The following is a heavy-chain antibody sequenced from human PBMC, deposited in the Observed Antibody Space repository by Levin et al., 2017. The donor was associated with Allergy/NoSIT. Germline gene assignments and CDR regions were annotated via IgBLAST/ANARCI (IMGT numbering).Heavy chain of an antibody. Sequence: GESLKISCKASGYTFTGFYIHWVRQAPGQGLEWMGWINPKSGDTNYAQKLQGRVTMTRDTSISTVYMELNRLRSDDTAFYYCARGPFKGIVVVFDYWGQGPLVTVSP. J-gene: IGHJ4*02. CDR2: INPKSGDT. D-gene: IGHD2-15*01. V-gene: IGHV1-2*02. CDR1: GYTFTGFY. CDR3: ARGPFKGIVVVFDY.